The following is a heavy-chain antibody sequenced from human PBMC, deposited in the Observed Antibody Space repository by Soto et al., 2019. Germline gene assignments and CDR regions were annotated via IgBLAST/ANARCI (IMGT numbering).Heavy chain of an antibody. CDR1: GFTVSNNY. CDR3: ARDGGSSGVDY. Sequence: EVQLVESGGGLIQPGGSLRLSCAASGFTVSNNYMSWVRQAPGKGLEWVSVIYSGGTTYYSDSVKGRFTISRDNSKNTLYRQMDSLRAEDTAVYYCARDGGSSGVDYWGQGTLVNVSS. V-gene: IGHV3-53*01. CDR2: IYSGGTT. D-gene: IGHD6-19*01. J-gene: IGHJ4*02.